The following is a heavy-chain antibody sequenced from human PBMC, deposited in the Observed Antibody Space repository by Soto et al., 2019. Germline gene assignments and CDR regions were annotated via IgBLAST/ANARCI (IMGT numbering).Heavy chain of an antibody. D-gene: IGHD3-3*01. V-gene: IGHV4-34*01. Sequence: SETLSLTCAVYGGSFSGYYWSWIRQPPGRGLEWIGEINHSGSPNYNPSLKSRVTISVDTSKNQFSLKLSSVTAADTAVYYCARGVDYDFWSGYYDYWGQGTLVTVSS. CDR1: GGSFSGYY. CDR2: INHSGSP. CDR3: ARGVDYDFWSGYYDY. J-gene: IGHJ4*02.